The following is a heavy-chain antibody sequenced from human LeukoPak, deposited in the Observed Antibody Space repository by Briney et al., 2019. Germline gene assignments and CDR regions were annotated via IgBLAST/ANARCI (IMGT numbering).Heavy chain of an antibody. J-gene: IGHJ4*02. D-gene: IGHD6-13*01. CDR2: ISCNGGSI. Sequence: PGGSLRLSCAASGFTFDDYAMRWVRQAPGKGLEWVSGISCNGGSIGYADSVKGRFTISRDNAKNSLYLQMNILRAEDTALYYWAIGQVDGAAAGAFDYWGQGTLVTVSS. CDR3: AIGQVDGAAAGAFDY. CDR1: GFTFDDYA. V-gene: IGHV3-9*01.